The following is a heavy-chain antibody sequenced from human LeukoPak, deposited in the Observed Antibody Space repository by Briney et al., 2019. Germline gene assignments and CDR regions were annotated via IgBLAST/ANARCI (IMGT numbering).Heavy chain of an antibody. Sequence: PGGSLRLSCAVSGFTFSDYAMCWVRQAPGKGLEWVAVIWYDGSNKYYADSVKGRFTTSRDNSKNTLYLQMNSLRAEDTAVYYCARDSSTGPLRIRLRLRGGDYWGQGTLVTVSS. D-gene: IGHD5-12*01. V-gene: IGHV3-33*08. CDR2: IWYDGSNK. CDR1: GFTFSDYA. J-gene: IGHJ4*02. CDR3: ARDSSTGPLRIRLRLRGGDY.